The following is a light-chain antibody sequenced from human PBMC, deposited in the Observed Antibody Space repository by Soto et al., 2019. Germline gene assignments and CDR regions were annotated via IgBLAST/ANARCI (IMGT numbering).Light chain of an antibody. CDR3: QQYNSYSRS. CDR1: QSVNSH. CDR2: GAY. Sequence: EIVMTQSPATLSVSPGERATLSCRASQSVNSHLAWYQQKPGQAPRLLIYGAYYRATGIPARFSGSGSGTDFTLTISSLQSEDFAVYYCQQYNSYSRSFGGGTKVEIK. J-gene: IGKJ4*01. V-gene: IGKV3-15*01.